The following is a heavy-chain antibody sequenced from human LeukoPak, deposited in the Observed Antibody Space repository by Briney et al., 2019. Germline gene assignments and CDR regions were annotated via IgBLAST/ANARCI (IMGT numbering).Heavy chain of an antibody. V-gene: IGHV4-61*09. CDR1: GVSISSGSYF. Sequence: SQTLSLTCTVSGVSISSGSYFWSWIRQPAGKGLEWIGHIYTSGSTSYSPSLKSRVTVSLDASKNQFSLKLSSVTAADTAVYYCARERAEDIVVLGAEVAAGTDFDYWGQGTLVTVSS. D-gene: IGHD6-13*01. CDR3: ARERAEDIVVLGAEVAAGTDFDY. CDR2: IYTSGST. J-gene: IGHJ4*02.